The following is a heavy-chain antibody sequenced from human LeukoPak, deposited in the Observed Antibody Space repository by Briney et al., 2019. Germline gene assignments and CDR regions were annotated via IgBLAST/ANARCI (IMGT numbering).Heavy chain of an antibody. V-gene: IGHV4-30-4*01. Sequence: SQTLSLTCTVSGGSISSGDYYWSWIRQPPGKGLEWIGYIYYSGSTYYNPSLKSRVTISVDTSKNQFSLKLSSVTAADTAVYYCARELDYYGSGSYYTNWFDSWGQGTLVTVSS. CDR3: ARELDYYGSGSYYTNWFDS. CDR2: IYYSGST. CDR1: GGSISSGDYY. J-gene: IGHJ5*01. D-gene: IGHD3-10*01.